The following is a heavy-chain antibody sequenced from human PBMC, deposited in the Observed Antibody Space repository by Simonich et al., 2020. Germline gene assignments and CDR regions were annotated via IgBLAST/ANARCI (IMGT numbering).Heavy chain of an antibody. CDR1: GFTFSSYE. D-gene: IGHD4-17*01. J-gene: IGHJ4*02. Sequence: EVQLVESGGGLVQPGGSLRLSCAASGFTFSSYEMNWVRQAPGKGLEWGSYISRSGSTIYYADSVKGRFTISRDNAKNSLYLQMNSLRAEDTAVYYCARHYYGDYYFDYWGQGTLVTVSS. V-gene: IGHV3-48*03. CDR2: ISRSGSTI. CDR3: ARHYYGDYYFDY.